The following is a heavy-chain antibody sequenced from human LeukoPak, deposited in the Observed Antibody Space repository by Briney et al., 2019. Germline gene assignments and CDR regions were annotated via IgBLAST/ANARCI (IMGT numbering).Heavy chain of an antibody. J-gene: IGHJ4*02. D-gene: IGHD6-13*01. V-gene: IGHV1-2*02. CDR3: ARAPLLSVAVAAPYFDY. CDR2: INPNSGGT. Sequence: ASVNVSCKASGYTFTGYYMHWVRQAPGQGLDWMGWINPNSGGTNYAQKFQGRVTMTRDTSISTAYMELSRLRSDDTAVYYCARAPLLSVAVAAPYFDYWGQGALVTVSS. CDR1: GYTFTGYY.